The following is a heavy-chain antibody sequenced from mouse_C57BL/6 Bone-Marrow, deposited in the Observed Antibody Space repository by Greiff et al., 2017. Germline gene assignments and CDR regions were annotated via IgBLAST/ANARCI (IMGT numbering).Heavy chain of an antibody. CDR2: ISDGGSYT. D-gene: IGHD2-3*01. CDR3: ARGGNGYYWFAY. CDR1: GFTFSSYA. Sequence: EVQRVESGGGLVKPGGSLKLSCAASGFTFSSYAMSWVRQTPEKRLEWVATISDGGSYTYYPDNVKGRFTISRDNAKNNLYLQMSHLKSEDTAMYYCARGGNGYYWFAYWGQGTLVTVSA. J-gene: IGHJ3*01. V-gene: IGHV5-4*01.